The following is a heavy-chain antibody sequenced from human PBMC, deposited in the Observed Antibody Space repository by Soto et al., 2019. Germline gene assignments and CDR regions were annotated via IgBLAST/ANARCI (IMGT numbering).Heavy chain of an antibody. CDR1: GYTFTSYG. CDR2: ISAYNGNT. D-gene: IGHD2-2*01. V-gene: IGHV1-18*01. Sequence: QVQLVQSGAEVKKPGASVKVSCKASGYTFTSYGISWVRQAPGQGLEWMGWISAYNGNTNYAQKLQGRVTMTTDTSTSTAYMELRSLRSDDTAVYYCARDLRDIVVVPAANPGLPGDPSYGNLDYWGQGTLVTVSS. CDR3: ARDLRDIVVVPAANPGLPGDPSYGNLDY. J-gene: IGHJ4*02.